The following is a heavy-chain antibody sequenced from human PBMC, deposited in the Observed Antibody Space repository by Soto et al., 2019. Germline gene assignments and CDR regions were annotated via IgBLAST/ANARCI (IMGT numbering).Heavy chain of an antibody. J-gene: IGHJ6*02. CDR2: IYYSGST. V-gene: IGHV4-39*01. D-gene: IGHD3-3*01. CDR3: ARRRTITIFGVVIRGMDV. CDR1: GGSISSSSYY. Sequence: SETLSLTCTVSGGSISSSSYYWGWIRQPPGKGLEWIGSIYYSGSTYYNPSLKSRVTISVDTSKNQFSLKLSSVTAADTAVYYCARRRTITIFGVVIRGMDVWGQGTTVTVSS.